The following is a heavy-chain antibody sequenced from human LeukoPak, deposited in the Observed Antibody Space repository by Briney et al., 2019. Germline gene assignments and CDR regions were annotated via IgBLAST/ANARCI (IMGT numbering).Heavy chain of an antibody. J-gene: IGHJ4*02. D-gene: IGHD2-2*01. CDR3: AKDILPLLAVVVPAAGYDY. Sequence: LPGGSLRLSCAASGFTFSNDWMSWVRQAAGKGLEWVSGISGNSGSIGYADSVKGRFTISRDNAKNSLYLQMNSLRAEDTALYYCAKDILPLLAVVVPAAGYDYWGQGTLVTVSS. V-gene: IGHV3-9*01. CDR1: GFTFSNDW. CDR2: ISGNSGSI.